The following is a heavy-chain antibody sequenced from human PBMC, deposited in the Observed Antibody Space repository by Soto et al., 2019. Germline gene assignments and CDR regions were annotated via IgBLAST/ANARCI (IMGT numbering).Heavy chain of an antibody. CDR2: ISAYNGNT. J-gene: IGHJ4*02. CDR3: ARRGGASYYSDY. CDR1: GYTFTSYG. Sequence: QVQLVQSGAEVKKPGASVKVSCKASGYTFTSYGISWVRQAPGQGLEWMGWISAYNGNTNYSQMLQGRVTMTTDTSTSRASMELRSLRSDDTAVYYCARRGGASYYSDYWGQGTLVTVSS. V-gene: IGHV1-18*01. D-gene: IGHD1-26*01.